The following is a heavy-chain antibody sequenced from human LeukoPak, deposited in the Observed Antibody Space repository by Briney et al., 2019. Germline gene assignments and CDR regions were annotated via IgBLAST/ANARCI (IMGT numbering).Heavy chain of an antibody. Sequence: ASVKVSCKASGYTFTSYDINWVRQATGQGLEWMGWMNPNSGNTGYAQKFQGRVTITRNTSISTAYMELSSLRSGDTAVYYCARAPVSSGWARAHMDVWGKGTTVTVSS. CDR1: GYTFTSYD. J-gene: IGHJ6*03. CDR3: ARAPVSSGWARAHMDV. V-gene: IGHV1-8*03. CDR2: MNPNSGNT. D-gene: IGHD6-19*01.